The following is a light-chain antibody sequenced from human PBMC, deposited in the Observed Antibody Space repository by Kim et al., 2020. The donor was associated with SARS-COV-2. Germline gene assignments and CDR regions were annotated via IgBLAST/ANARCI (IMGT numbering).Light chain of an antibody. Sequence: PGRRAGITWGGKNIGSDTVHWYQQRPGQAPVLVIYHDSDRPSGIPQRFSGSNSGDTATLTISRVEAGDEADYYCQVWDATGDHHWVFGGGTQLTVL. CDR2: HDS. CDR1: NIGSDT. V-gene: IGLV3-21*04. J-gene: IGLJ3*02. CDR3: QVWDATGDHHWV.